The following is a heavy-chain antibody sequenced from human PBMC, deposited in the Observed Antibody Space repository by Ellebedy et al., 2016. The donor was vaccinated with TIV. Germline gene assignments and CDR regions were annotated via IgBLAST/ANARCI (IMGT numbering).Heavy chain of an antibody. V-gene: IGHV3-7*01. CDR3: ARRASYGDYAVQVNPWFDP. J-gene: IGHJ5*02. Sequence: PGGSLRLSCAASGFNFRSYWMTWVRQAPGKGLEGVAKIRQEGEAIYYVESVKGRFTISRDNAKNSLFLQMNSQRVEDTAVYYCARRASYGDYAVQVNPWFDPWGQGTLVTVSS. D-gene: IGHD4-17*01. CDR1: GFNFRSYW. CDR2: IRQEGEAI.